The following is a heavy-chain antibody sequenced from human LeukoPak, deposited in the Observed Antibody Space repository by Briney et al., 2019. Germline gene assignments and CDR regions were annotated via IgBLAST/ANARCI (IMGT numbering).Heavy chain of an antibody. Sequence: ASVKVSCKASGYTFTGYYMHWVRQAPGQGLEWMGWINPNSGGTNYAQKFQGRVTMTRDTSISTAYMELSRLRSDDTAVYSCARAWGGVRDYLDYWGQGTLVTVSS. CDR3: ARAWGGVRDYLDY. V-gene: IGHV1-2*02. CDR2: INPNSGGT. D-gene: IGHD3-16*01. J-gene: IGHJ4*02. CDR1: GYTFTGYY.